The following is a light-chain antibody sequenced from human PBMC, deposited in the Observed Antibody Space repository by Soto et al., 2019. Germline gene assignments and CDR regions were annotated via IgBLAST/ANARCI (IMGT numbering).Light chain of an antibody. V-gene: IGKV1-5*03. J-gene: IGKJ4*01. CDR3: QQYNSYPVT. CDR2: KAS. CDR1: QSITNW. Sequence: DTQMTQSPSSLPASVADRVTITCRASQSITNWLAWYQQKPGKAPKFLIYKASNLESGVPSRFSGSGSGTEFTLTISSLQPDDFATYYCQQYNSYPVTFGGGTKVEI.